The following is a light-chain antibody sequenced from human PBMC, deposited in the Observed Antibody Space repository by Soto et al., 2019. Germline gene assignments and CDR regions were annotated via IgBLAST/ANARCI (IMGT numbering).Light chain of an antibody. V-gene: IGKV3-20*01. CDR3: QQYGSSSYT. Sequence: EIVLTQSPGTLSLSPGERATLSCRASQSVSSGYLAWYQRKPGQAPRLLIYGASSRATGIPDRFSGSGSGTDFTLTISRLEPEDFAVYYCQQYGSSSYTFGQGTKLEIK. J-gene: IGKJ2*01. CDR2: GAS. CDR1: QSVSSGY.